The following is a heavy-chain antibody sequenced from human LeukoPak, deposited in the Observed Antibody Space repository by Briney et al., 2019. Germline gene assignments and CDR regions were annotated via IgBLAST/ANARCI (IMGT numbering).Heavy chain of an antibody. CDR1: GGSISSSSYY. CDR2: IYYSGST. CDR3: ASQIRITMVRGVISPIDY. V-gene: IGHV4-39*01. D-gene: IGHD3-10*01. Sequence: TSETLSLTCTVSGGSISSSSYYWGWIRQPPGKGLEWIGSIYYSGSTYHNPSLKSRVTISVDTSKNQFSLKLSSVTAADTAVYYCASQIRITMVRGVISPIDYWGQGTLVTVSS. J-gene: IGHJ4*02.